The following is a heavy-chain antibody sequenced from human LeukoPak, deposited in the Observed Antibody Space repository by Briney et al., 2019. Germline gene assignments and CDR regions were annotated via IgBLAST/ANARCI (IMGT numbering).Heavy chain of an antibody. CDR1: GFIFSKHW. J-gene: IGHJ6*02. Sequence: GGSLRLSCAASGFIFSKHWMHWVRQAPGKGLVWVSHINSDGSSASYADSVKGRFTMSRDNAKNTLYLQMNSLRAEDTAVYYCAREDYYYYYGMDVWGQGTTVTVSS. CDR3: AREDYYYYYGMDV. V-gene: IGHV3-74*01. CDR2: INSDGSSA.